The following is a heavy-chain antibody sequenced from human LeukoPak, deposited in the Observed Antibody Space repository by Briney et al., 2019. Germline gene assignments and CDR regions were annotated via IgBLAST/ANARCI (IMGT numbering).Heavy chain of an antibody. J-gene: IGHJ4*02. V-gene: IGHV3-9*01. Sequence: GGSLRLSCAASGFTFDDYAMHWVRQAPGKGLEWVSGISWNSGSIGYADSVKGRFTISRDNAKNSLYPQMNSLRAEDTALYYCAKASYDILTAVIDYWGQGTLVTVSS. CDR3: AKASYDILTAVIDY. CDR2: ISWNSGSI. CDR1: GFTFDDYA. D-gene: IGHD3-9*01.